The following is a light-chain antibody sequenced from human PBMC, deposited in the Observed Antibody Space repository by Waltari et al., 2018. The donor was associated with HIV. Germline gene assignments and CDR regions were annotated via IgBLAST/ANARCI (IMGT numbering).Light chain of an antibody. V-gene: IGLV1-47*01. CDR2: ASD. Sequence: QSVLTQPPSTSATPGQRVTILCSGASSNIGSPFVSWYQHLPGATPKLLMYASDRRPSGVPDRFSGSESGTSASLAISGLRSEDEADYYCAAWDNYLNAWVFGGGTRVTVL. J-gene: IGLJ3*02. CDR3: AAWDNYLNAWV. CDR1: SSNIGSPF.